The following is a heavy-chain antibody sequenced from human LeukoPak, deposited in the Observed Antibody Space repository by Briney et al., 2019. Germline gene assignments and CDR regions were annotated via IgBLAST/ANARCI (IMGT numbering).Heavy chain of an antibody. CDR1: GFSLTTPGMG. D-gene: IGHD2-21*01. CDR3: VHSAGGTGCGSDTRRYSFHY. Sequence: SGPTLMKPTQTLTLTCTFSGFSLTTPGMGVSWIRQPPGKPLEFLSTVYWDGDRRHSPSLRSRLTITADTSRNQVVLTMSNMDPVDTATYFCVHSAGGTGCGSDTRRYSFHYWGQGTVVTVSS. J-gene: IGHJ4*02. CDR2: VYWDGDR. V-gene: IGHV2-5*02.